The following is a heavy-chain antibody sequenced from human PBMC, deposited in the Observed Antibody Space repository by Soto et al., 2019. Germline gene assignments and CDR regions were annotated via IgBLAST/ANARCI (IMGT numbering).Heavy chain of an antibody. CDR2: IIPILGIA. CDR1: GGTFRSYT. D-gene: IGHD2-15*01. CDR3: AREVVVAATMAFDI. Sequence: SVKVSCKASGGTFRSYTISWVRQAPGQGLEWMGRIIPILGIANYAQKFQGRVTITADKSTSTAYMELSSLRSGDTAVYYCAREVVVAATMAFDIWGQGTMVTVSS. J-gene: IGHJ3*02. V-gene: IGHV1-69*04.